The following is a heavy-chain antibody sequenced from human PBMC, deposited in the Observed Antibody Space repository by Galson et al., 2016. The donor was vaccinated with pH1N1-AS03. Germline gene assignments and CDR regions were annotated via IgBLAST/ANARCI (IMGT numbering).Heavy chain of an antibody. CDR1: GFTFSMSY. D-gene: IGHD2-2*01. Sequence: SLRLSCAASGFTFSMSYIHWVRQAPGKGLEWVSRISNDGRNVRYADFVKGRFAVSRDNAKNTVFLQLNSLRADDTAVYFCARRNPNQNFAIGYQHDYGMDVWGQGTRVTVSS. J-gene: IGHJ6*02. CDR3: ARRNPNQNFAIGYQHDYGMDV. CDR2: ISNDGRNV. V-gene: IGHV3-74*01.